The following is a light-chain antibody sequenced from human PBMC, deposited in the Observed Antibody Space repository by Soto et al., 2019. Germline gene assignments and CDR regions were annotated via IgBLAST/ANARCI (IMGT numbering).Light chain of an antibody. V-gene: IGKV3-20*01. CDR3: QQYGSSIT. Sequence: EIVLTQSPGTLSLSPGERATLSCRASQSVSSSYLAWYQQKPGQAPRLLIYGASSRATGIPDRFSGSGSGTDFTLTISRLDPEDFAVYYCQQYGSSITFGQGTRLEI. CDR2: GAS. CDR1: QSVSSSY. J-gene: IGKJ5*01.